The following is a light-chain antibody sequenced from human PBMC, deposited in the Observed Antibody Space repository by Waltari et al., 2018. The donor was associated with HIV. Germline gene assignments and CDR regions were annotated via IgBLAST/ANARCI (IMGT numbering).Light chain of an antibody. J-gene: IGKJ2*01. V-gene: IGKV3-15*01. Sequence: EVVMTQSPATLSVSLWARATLSCRASQSINSNLAWYQHKPGQAPSLLFYGASTRATGVPARFSGSVSGTDFTLTISGLQSEDFAVYYCQQYNHWPPYTFGQGTKLEIK. CDR2: GAS. CDR1: QSINSN. CDR3: QQYNHWPPYT.